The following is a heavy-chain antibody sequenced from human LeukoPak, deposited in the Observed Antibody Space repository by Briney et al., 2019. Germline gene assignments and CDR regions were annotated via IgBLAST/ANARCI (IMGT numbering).Heavy chain of an antibody. V-gene: IGHV1-46*01. CDR3: ARAHYGSVMDV. D-gene: IGHD3-10*01. Sequence: ASVKVSCKAFGYTFTSNYMHWVRQAPGQGPEWMGVISPSGGSTTYAQKFQGRVTLTRDMSTSTDYLELSSLRSEDTAVYYCARAHYGSVMDVWGKGTTVTVSS. CDR1: GYTFTSNY. CDR2: ISPSGGST. J-gene: IGHJ6*03.